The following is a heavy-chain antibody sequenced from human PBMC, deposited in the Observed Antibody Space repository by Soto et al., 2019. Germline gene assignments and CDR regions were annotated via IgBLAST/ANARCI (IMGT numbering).Heavy chain of an antibody. Sequence: EVQLVESGGGLVKPGGSLRLSCEASGFTFSSYSMNWVRQAPGKGLEWVSSISSSSSYIYYADSVKGLFTISRDNAKNSLYLQMNSLRAEDTAVYYCARYMVRGALGAFDIWGQGTMVTFSS. CDR1: GFTFSSYS. D-gene: IGHD3-10*01. CDR3: ARYMVRGALGAFDI. CDR2: ISSSSSYI. V-gene: IGHV3-21*01. J-gene: IGHJ3*02.